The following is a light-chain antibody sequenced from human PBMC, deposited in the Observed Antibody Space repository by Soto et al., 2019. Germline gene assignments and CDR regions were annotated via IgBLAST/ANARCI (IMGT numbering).Light chain of an antibody. CDR1: SSDVGAYDY. V-gene: IGLV2-14*03. Sequence: QSALTQPASVSGSPGQSITISCTGTSSDVGAYDYVSWYQQHPDKAPKLMIYEVSNRPSGVSNRFSGSKSVNTATLTISGLQAEDEADYYSSSYTSSSTRDFVAGTKLNVL. J-gene: IGLJ1*01. CDR3: SSYTSSSTRD. CDR2: EVS.